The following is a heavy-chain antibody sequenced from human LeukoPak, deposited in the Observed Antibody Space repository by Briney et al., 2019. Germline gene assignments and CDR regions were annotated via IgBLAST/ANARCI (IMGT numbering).Heavy chain of an antibody. Sequence: KPSETLSLTCTVSGGSISNYYWSWIRQPPGKGLEWIGYIYYSGSTNYNPSLKSRVTISVDTSKNQFSLKLSSVTAADTAVYYCARHHVIVVVPAAKKLPTGWFDPWGQGTLVTVSS. D-gene: IGHD2-2*01. V-gene: IGHV4-59*08. CDR1: GGSISNYY. CDR3: ARHHVIVVVPAAKKLPTGWFDP. CDR2: IYYSGST. J-gene: IGHJ5*02.